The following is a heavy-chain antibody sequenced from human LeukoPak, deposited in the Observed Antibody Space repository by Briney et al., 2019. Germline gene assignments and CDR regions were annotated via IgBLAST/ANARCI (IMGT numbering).Heavy chain of an antibody. V-gene: IGHV4-59*08. Sequence: SETLSLTCTVSGGSISSYYWSWIRQPPGRGLEWIGYISYSGSTNYNPSLESRVTISGDTSKNQFSLKLSSVTAADTAFYYCARQSRGTTARLFDYWGQGTLVTVSS. CDR2: ISYSGST. CDR3: ARQSRGTTARLFDY. D-gene: IGHD1-1*01. J-gene: IGHJ4*02. CDR1: GGSISSYY.